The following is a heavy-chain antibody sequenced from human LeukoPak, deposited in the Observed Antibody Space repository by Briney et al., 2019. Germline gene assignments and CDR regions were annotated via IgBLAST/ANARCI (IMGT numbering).Heavy chain of an antibody. D-gene: IGHD5-18*01. CDR2: ISSSSSYI. V-gene: IGHV3-21*01. CDR1: GFTFSSYS. CDR3: AKDRLGYSYGSNYFDY. J-gene: IGHJ4*02. Sequence: GGSLRLSCAASGFTFSSYSMNWVRQAPGKGLEWVSSISSSSSYIYYADSVKGRFTISRDNAKNSLYLQMNSLRAEDTAVYYCAKDRLGYSYGSNYFDYWGQGTLVTVSS.